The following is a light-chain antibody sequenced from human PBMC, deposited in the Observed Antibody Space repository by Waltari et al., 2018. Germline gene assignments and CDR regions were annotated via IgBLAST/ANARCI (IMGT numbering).Light chain of an antibody. J-gene: IGKJ1*01. CDR1: QTVSTIA. CDR3: QQYDGIVVT. V-gene: IGKV3-20*01. CDR2: STY. Sequence: EIVLTQSPGTLSLSPGDRATLSCRASQTVSTIALSWYQQKPGQAPRVLIYSTYNRATCIPDRFSGSGSGTDFTLTINRLAPEDFAMYYCQQYDGIVVTFGXGXXVEI.